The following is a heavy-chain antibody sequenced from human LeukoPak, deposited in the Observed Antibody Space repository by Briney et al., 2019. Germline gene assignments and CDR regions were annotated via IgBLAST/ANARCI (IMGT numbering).Heavy chain of an antibody. V-gene: IGHV1-69*01. J-gene: IGHJ4*02. CDR3: ARDIAAAGTGKFDY. Sequence: GSSVKVSCKASGGTFSSYAISWVRQAPGQGLEWMGGIIPIFGTANYAQKFQGRVTITADESTSTAYMELSSLRSEDTAVYYCARDIAAAGTGKFDYWGQGTLVTVSS. D-gene: IGHD6-13*01. CDR2: IIPIFGTA. CDR1: GGTFSSYA.